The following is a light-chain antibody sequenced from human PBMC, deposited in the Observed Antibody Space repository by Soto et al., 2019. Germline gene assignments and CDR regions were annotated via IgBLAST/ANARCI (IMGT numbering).Light chain of an antibody. Sequence: DMQMTQSPSSVSASLGDRVTITCRASQDIHTWLAWYQQKPGQAPKLLIYGASHLQSGVPSRFSGSGSGTDFPLTISSLQSEDVATYYCNQANSVPFTFGPGTKVDVK. CDR3: NQANSVPFT. CDR1: QDIHTW. V-gene: IGKV1-12*01. J-gene: IGKJ3*01. CDR2: GAS.